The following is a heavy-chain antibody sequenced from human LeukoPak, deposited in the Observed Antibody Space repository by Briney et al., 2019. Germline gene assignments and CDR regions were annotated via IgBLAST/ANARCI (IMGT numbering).Heavy chain of an antibody. J-gene: IGHJ4*02. D-gene: IGHD4-17*01. CDR2: INPVTGAT. V-gene: IGHV1-46*01. CDR3: ARVVYDYGDYPYFDY. CDR1: GYTFTSCF. Sequence: ASVKVSCKASGYTFTSCFMHWVRQAPGQGLEWMGLINPVTGATTYAQKFQGRVTLTRDMSTSTVYMELSSLRSEDAAVYYCARVVYDYGDYPYFDYWGQGTLVTVSS.